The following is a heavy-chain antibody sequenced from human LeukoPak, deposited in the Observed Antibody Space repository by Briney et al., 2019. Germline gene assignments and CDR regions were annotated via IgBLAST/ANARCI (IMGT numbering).Heavy chain of an antibody. V-gene: IGHV3-30*03. CDR1: GFTSSSYG. Sequence: SGGSLRLSCAASGFTSSSYGMHWVRQAPGKGLEWVAVISYDGSNIYYVDSVKGRFTISRDNSKNTLYLQMNSLRAEDTAVYYCARVAGLIDYWGQGTLVTVSS. CDR2: ISYDGSNI. D-gene: IGHD6-19*01. CDR3: ARVAGLIDY. J-gene: IGHJ4*02.